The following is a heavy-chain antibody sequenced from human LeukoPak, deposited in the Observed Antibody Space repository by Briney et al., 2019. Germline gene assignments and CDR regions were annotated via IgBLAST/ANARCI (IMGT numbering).Heavy chain of an antibody. Sequence: GGSLTLACAASGFTVSSNYMSWVRQAAGKGLGWVSVIYSGGSTYYADSVKGRFTISRDNSKNTLYLQMNSLRAEDTAVYYCARGTYGSGSYYNRPLDYWGQGTLVTVSS. CDR2: IYSGGST. D-gene: IGHD3-10*01. V-gene: IGHV3-53*01. CDR3: ARGTYGSGSYYNRPLDY. CDR1: GFTVSSNY. J-gene: IGHJ4*02.